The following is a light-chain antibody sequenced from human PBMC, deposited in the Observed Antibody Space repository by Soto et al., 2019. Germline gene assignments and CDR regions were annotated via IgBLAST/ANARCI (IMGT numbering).Light chain of an antibody. Sequence: EIVMTQSPVTLSVSPGDRATLSCRASQSVNSNLAWYQHKPGQTPKLLIYVASTRATGIPARFSGSGSGTAFTLTISSLQSEDFAVYYCQQYNVWPLTFGGGTKVEFK. V-gene: IGKV3-15*01. CDR1: QSVNSN. J-gene: IGKJ4*01. CDR3: QQYNVWPLT. CDR2: VAS.